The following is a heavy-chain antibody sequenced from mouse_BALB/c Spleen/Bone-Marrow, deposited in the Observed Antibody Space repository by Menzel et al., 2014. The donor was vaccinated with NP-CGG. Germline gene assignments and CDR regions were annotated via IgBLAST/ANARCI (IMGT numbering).Heavy chain of an antibody. Sequence: QVQLKQSGAELVGPGVSVRISCKGSGYTFTDYAMYWVKQSHAKSLEWIGIISTYYGDASYNQKFKGKATMTVDKSSSTAYMELARLTSEDSAIYYCAREAGPWYFDVWGAGTTVTVSS. J-gene: IGHJ1*01. CDR2: ISTYYGDA. V-gene: IGHV1S137*01. CDR3: AREAGPWYFDV. CDR1: GYTFTDYA.